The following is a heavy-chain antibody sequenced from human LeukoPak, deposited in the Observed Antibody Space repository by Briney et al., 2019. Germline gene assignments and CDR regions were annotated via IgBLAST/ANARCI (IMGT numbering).Heavy chain of an antibody. CDR1: GYTFSNYG. D-gene: IGHD3-22*01. J-gene: IGHJ5*01. CDR2: FGAYNGYT. CDR3: ARVPRRDESSNYYYIGWFDL. V-gene: IGHV1-18*01. Sequence: GASVKVSCKGSGYTFSNYGINWVRQVPGQGLEWMGWFGAYNGYTIYADNLQGRVTVTTDTSTSTAHMELRSLRSDDTAVYYCARVPRRDESSNYYYIGWFDLWGQGTLVTVSS.